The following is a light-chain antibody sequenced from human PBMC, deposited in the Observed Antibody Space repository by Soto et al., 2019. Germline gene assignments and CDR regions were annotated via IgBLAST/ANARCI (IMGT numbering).Light chain of an antibody. CDR3: QQYGGSPKT. CDR2: AAS. CDR1: QSVISDY. J-gene: IGKJ1*01. V-gene: IGKV3-20*01. Sequence: EIVLTQSPGTLSLSPGEKGTLSCRASQSVISDYLAWYQQKPGQAPRLLIYAASTRATGIPDRFSGSGSGTDFTLTINRFEPEDFAVYYCQQYGGSPKTFGQGTKVEIK.